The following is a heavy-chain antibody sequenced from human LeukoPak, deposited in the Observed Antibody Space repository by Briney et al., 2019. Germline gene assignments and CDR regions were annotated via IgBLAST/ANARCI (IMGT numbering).Heavy chain of an antibody. D-gene: IGHD7-27*01. J-gene: IGHJ6*03. CDR3: ARAEKPNWGNYYYYCMDV. V-gene: IGHV1-24*01. CDR1: GYTLTELS. Sequence: ASVKVSCKVSGYTLTELSMHWVRQAPGKGLEWMGGFDPEDGETIYAQKFQGRVTMTTDTSTSTAYMELRSLRSDDTAVYYCARAEKPNWGNYYYYCMDVWGKGTTVTVSS. CDR2: FDPEDGET.